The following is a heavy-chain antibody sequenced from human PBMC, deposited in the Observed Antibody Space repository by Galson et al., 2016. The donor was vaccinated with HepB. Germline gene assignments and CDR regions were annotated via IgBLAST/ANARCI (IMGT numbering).Heavy chain of an antibody. Sequence: PALVKPTQTLTLTCTFSGFSLSSSVVGVGWIRQPPGKALGWLALNYWNDDKRYSPSLKSRLTITKDTSKNQVVLTMTNMDPVETGTYYCAHQRYDSGWYPFDSWGRGTLVTVSS. CDR2: NYWNDDK. CDR3: AHQRYDSGWYPFDS. D-gene: IGHD6-19*01. V-gene: IGHV2-5*01. CDR1: GFSLSSSVVG. J-gene: IGHJ4*02.